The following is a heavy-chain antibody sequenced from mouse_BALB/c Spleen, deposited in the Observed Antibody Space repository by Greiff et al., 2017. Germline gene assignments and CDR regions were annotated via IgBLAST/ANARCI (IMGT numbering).Heavy chain of an antibody. CDR2: IDPENGNT. J-gene: IGHJ2*01. V-gene: IGHV14-1*02. CDR1: GFNIKDYY. Sequence: VQLKQSGAELVRPGALVKLSCKASGFNIKDYYMHWVKQRPEQGLEWIGWIDPENGNTIYDPKFQGKASITADTSSNTAYLQLSSLTSEDTAVYYCARGDHPGDYWGQGTTLTVSS. CDR3: ARGDHPGDY. D-gene: IGHD3-3*01.